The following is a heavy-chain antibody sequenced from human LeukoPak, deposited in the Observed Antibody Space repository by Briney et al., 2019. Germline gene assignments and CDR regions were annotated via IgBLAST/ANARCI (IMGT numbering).Heavy chain of an antibody. CDR3: ARDLIPYDNSSSGLGDH. D-gene: IGHD3-22*01. CDR2: ISPFNGNT. CDR1: GSPFTSYG. J-gene: IGHJ4*02. V-gene: IGHV1-18*01. Sequence: APVKASCKTAGSPFTSYGVTWVRQAPSQRLEWMGWISPFNGNTNYAQKLQDRVTMTTDTSTSTAYMKLRSLRSDDTAVYYCARDLIPYDNSSSGLGDHWGQGTLVTVSS.